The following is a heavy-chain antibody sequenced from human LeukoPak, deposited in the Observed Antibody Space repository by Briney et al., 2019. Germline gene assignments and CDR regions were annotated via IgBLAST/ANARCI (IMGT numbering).Heavy chain of an antibody. V-gene: IGHV3-23*01. CDR2: ISGSGGST. CDR3: AKATAGHSSGRDPGWPVDY. D-gene: IGHD6-19*01. CDR1: GFTFGSYA. J-gene: IGHJ4*02. Sequence: SGGSLRLSCAASGFTFGSYAMTWVRQAPGKGLEWVSHISGSGGSTYHADSVKGRFTISRDNSKNTVYLQMNSLRAEDTAVYYCAKATAGHSSGRDPGWPVDYWGQGTLVTVSS.